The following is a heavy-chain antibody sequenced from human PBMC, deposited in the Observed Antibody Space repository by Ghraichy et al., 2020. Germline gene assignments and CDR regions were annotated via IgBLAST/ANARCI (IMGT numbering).Heavy chain of an antibody. CDR3: AREMSSGWSFNWFDP. J-gene: IGHJ5*02. V-gene: IGHV1-69*06. CDR2: IIPIFGTA. CDR1: GGTFNSYA. D-gene: IGHD6-19*01. Sequence: KVSCKASGGTFNSYAISWVRQAPGQGLEWMGGIIPIFGTANYAQKFQGRVTITADKSTSTAYMELSSLRSEDTAVYYCAREMSSGWSFNWFDPWGQGTLVTVSS.